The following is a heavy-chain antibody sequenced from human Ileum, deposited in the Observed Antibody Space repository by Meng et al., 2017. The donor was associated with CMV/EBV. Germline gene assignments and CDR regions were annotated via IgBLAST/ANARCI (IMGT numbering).Heavy chain of an antibody. V-gene: IGHV3-30*02. J-gene: IGHJ4*02. CDR3: VRDNDFSNYY. D-gene: IGHD4-11*01. Sequence: GESLKISCAASGFTFSSYGMHWVRQAPGKGLEWVAFIRYDGSNKYYADSVKGRFTISRDNAKNSLYLQMNSLRVEDTAVYYCVRDNDFSNYYWGQGTLVTVSS. CDR2: IRYDGSNK. CDR1: GFTFSSYG.